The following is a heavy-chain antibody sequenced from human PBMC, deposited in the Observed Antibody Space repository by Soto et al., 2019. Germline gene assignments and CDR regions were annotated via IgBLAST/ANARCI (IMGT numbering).Heavy chain of an antibody. Sequence: PGVSLRLSCAASGFPFSSYVMSWVRQAPGKGLEWVSGISGGGSNTFYADSVKGRFTISRDNSKNTLLLQMNSLGAEDTAVYYCAKDSNKYSSSLRGRYFDYWGQGIGVTVS. V-gene: IGHV3-23*01. CDR1: GFPFSSYV. J-gene: IGHJ4*02. CDR2: ISGGGSNT. CDR3: AKDSNKYSSSLRGRYFDY. D-gene: IGHD4-4*01.